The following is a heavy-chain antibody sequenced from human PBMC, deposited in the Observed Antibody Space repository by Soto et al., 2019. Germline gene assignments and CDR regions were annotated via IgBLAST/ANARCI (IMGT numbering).Heavy chain of an antibody. D-gene: IGHD4-17*01. V-gene: IGHV1-3*01. CDR1: GFSFTDYY. J-gene: IGHJ3*02. CDR3: ARVMAVQAFDI. Sequence: VQLIQSGAEVKRPGASVKLSCKVSGFSFTDYYLHWVQQAPGKGLEWVGWINAGTGQVKYSQKFQGRVSITRDTSASTAYMELSSLKSEDTAVYYCARVMAVQAFDIWGQGTKVTVSS. CDR2: INAGTGQV.